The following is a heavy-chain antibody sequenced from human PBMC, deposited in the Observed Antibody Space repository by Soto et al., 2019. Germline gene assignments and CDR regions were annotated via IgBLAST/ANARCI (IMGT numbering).Heavy chain of an antibody. Sequence: QVHLVQSGAEVKTPGSSVKVSCKAAGGTFNTYTLIWVRQAPGHGLEWMGRIIPMLTVTNSAQKFQGRVTITAEKSTGTAFMELTSLRSDDTAIYYCSIGSWSAETFDIWGQGTMVTVSS. J-gene: IGHJ3*02. V-gene: IGHV1-69*02. D-gene: IGHD2-2*01. CDR3: SIGSWSAETFDI. CDR1: GGTFNTYT. CDR2: IIPMLTVT.